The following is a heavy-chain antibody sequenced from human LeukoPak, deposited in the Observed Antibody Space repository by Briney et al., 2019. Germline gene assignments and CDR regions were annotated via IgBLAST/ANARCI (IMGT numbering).Heavy chain of an antibody. CDR2: IDVGGRT. CDR3: ARDLGDGEFDS. J-gene: IGHJ4*02. V-gene: IGHV3-53*01. CDR1: GFAVSSND. D-gene: IGHD3-10*01. Sequence: GESLRLSCAASGFAVSSNDMSWVRQAPGKGLKWVSTIDVGGRTYYADSVKGRFTISRDDSKNMVYLQMNSLRAEDTATYFCARDLGDGEFDSWGQGTLVTVSS.